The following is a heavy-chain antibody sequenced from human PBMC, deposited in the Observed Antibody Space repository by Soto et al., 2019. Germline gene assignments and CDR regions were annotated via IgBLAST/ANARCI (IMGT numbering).Heavy chain of an antibody. V-gene: IGHV3-66*01. CDR3: ARDPGYGRGVSFDP. Sequence: EVQLVESGGGLVQPGGSLRLSCEASGFSVGANYMSWVRQAPGKGLGGTSVIYSSGDKYYEDSVKGRLTISRDNSRNTLYLQINDLRVEDTAIYYCARDPGYGRGVSFDPWGQGIPVTVSS. D-gene: IGHD2-8*01. CDR2: IYSSGDK. J-gene: IGHJ5*02. CDR1: GFSVGANY.